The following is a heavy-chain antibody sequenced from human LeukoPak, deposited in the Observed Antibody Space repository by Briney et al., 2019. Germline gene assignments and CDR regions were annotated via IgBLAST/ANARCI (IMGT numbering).Heavy chain of an antibody. CDR2: IYYSGST. Sequence: PSETLSLTCTVSGGSISSYYWSWVRQPPGKGLEWIGYIYYSGSTNYNPSLKSRVTISVDTSKNQFSLKLSSVTAADTAVYYCARVTRSGSYYYYYGMDVWGQGTTVTVSS. J-gene: IGHJ6*02. CDR3: ARVTRSGSYYYYYGMDV. V-gene: IGHV4-59*01. CDR1: GGSISSYY. D-gene: IGHD1-26*01.